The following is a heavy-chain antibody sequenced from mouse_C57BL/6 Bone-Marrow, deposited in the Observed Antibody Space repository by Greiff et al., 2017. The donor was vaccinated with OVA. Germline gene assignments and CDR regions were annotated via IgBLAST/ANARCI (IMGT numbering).Heavy chain of an antibody. CDR3: ARVPYYGSSYDYLDY. Sequence: VQLQQSGPELVKPGASVKISCKASGYTFTDYYMNWVKQSHGKSLEWIGDINPNNGGTSYNQKFKGKATLTVDKSSSTAYMELRSLTSEDSAVYYCARVPYYGSSYDYLDYWGQGTTLTVSS. CDR1: GYTFTDYY. V-gene: IGHV1-26*01. D-gene: IGHD1-1*01. CDR2: INPNNGGT. J-gene: IGHJ2*01.